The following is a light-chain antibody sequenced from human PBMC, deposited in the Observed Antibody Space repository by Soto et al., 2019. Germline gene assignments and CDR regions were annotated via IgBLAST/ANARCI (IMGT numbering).Light chain of an antibody. CDR1: QTISSNH. CDR3: QHYGTSPLFT. V-gene: IGKV3-20*01. Sequence: EIVLTQSPGTLSLSPGERVTLSCRASQTISSNHLTWYQQKPGQAPRLLIYSTSTRATGIPDRFSGSGSGTDFTLTISRLEPEDFAVYYCQHYGTSPLFTFGPGTKVDIK. J-gene: IGKJ3*01. CDR2: STS.